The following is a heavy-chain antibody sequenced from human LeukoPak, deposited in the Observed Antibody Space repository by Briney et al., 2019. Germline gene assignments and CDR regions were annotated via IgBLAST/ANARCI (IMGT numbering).Heavy chain of an antibody. CDR2: ISSSGGTI. CDR3: ATSPLIRLD. V-gene: IGHV3-48*03. CDR1: GFTFSNHE. J-gene: IGHJ4*02. D-gene: IGHD3-16*01. Sequence: GGSLRLSCAASGFTFSNHEMNWVRQAQGKGLEWVSYISSSGGTIYYADSVRGRFTISRDNAKNSLYLQINSLRVEDTAVYYCATSPLIRLDWGQGTLVTVSS.